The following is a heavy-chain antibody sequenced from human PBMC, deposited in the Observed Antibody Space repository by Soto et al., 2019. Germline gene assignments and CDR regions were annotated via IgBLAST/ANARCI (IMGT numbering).Heavy chain of an antibody. CDR1: GYSFTSYW. J-gene: IGHJ3*02. CDR3: ARHFLITLFGVVTHAFDI. Sequence: PGESLKISCKGSGYSFTSYWISWVRQMPGKGLEWMGRIDPSDSYTNYSPSFQGHVTISADKSISTAYLQWSSLKASDTAMYYCARHFLITLFGVVTHAFDIWGQGTMVTVSS. CDR2: IDPSDSYT. D-gene: IGHD3-3*01. V-gene: IGHV5-10-1*01.